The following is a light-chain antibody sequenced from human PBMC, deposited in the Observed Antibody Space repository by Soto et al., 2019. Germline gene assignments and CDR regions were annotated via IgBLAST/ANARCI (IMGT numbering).Light chain of an antibody. J-gene: IGLJ1*01. CDR1: SLNLGSNS. Sequence: QSVLSQPRSACWTPGHRVTISCSGSSLNLGSNSVSWYQHLPGAVPKLLIHTNNQRPSGVPDRFSGSKSGTSASLAIRGLRSEDEDDYYCASWDDALRGHVFGTGTKVT. CDR3: ASWDDALRGHV. V-gene: IGLV1-47*02. CDR2: TNN.